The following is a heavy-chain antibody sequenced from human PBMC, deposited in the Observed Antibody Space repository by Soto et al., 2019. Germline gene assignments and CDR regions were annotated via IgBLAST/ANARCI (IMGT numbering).Heavy chain of an antibody. D-gene: IGHD3-22*01. CDR1: GYIFTGNY. CDR2: INPNNGAT. V-gene: IGHV1-2*02. J-gene: IGHJ4*02. Sequence: ASVKVSCKASGYIFTGNYMHWVRQAPGQGLEYMGWINPNNGATNYAQNFQGRVTMTWDTSISTAYMEVRRLRSDDTAVYYCAPHYPDSSGYFDHRGQVTLVTVSS. CDR3: APHYPDSSGYFDH.